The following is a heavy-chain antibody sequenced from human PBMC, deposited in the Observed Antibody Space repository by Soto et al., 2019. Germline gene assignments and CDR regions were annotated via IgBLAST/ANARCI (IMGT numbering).Heavy chain of an antibody. CDR3: TTDSYYYDSSGYLYD. CDR2: IKSKTDGGTT. CDR1: GFTFSNAC. V-gene: IGHV3-15*01. J-gene: IGHJ4*02. D-gene: IGHD3-22*01. Sequence: GGSLRLSCAASGFTFSNACMSWVRQAPGKGLEWLGRIKSKTDGGTTDYAAPVKGRFTISRDDSKNTLYLQMNSLKTEDTAVYYCTTDSYYYDSSGYLYDWGQGTLVTVSS.